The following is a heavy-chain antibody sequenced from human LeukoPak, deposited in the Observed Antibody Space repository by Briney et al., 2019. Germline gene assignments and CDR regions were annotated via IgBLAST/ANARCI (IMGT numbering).Heavy chain of an antibody. V-gene: IGHV1-69*04. J-gene: IGHJ6*02. CDR2: IIPVLNIT. D-gene: IGHD5-18*01. Sequence: SVKVSCKTSGGTFSSSAITWVRQAPGQGLEWMGRIIPVLNITTYAQKFQGSVTIAADTSTSTVYVELSSLRSEETAVYYCARDQGLTAPPPYGLDVWGQGTTVIVSS. CDR1: GGTFSSSA. CDR3: ARDQGLTAPPPYGLDV.